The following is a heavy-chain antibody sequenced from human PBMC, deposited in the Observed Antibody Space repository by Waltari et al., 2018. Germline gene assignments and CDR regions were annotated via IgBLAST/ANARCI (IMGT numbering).Heavy chain of an antibody. V-gene: IGHV3-7*03. CDR3: ARGSPGYVRVWDS. D-gene: IGHD2-2*01. CDR2: IKYDGSAT. Sequence: EVQLTESGGGLVQPGGSLRLSCAASGFSFSASWMTWVRQAPGKGLEGVANIKYDGSATYHADSVNGRFSISRDNAKNSLYLQMNSVSAEDTAIYYCARGSPGYVRVWDSWGQGTMVTVSS. CDR1: GFSFSASW. J-gene: IGHJ4*02.